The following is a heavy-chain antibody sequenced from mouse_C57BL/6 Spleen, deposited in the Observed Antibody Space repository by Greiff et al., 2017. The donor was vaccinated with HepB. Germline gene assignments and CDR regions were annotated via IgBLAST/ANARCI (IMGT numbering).Heavy chain of an antibody. CDR2: ISYSGSP. D-gene: IGHD1-1*01. CDR1: GYSITSGYD. CDR3: ARERGYYGSRYDWYFDV. Sequence: EVQGVESGPGMVKPSQSLSLTCTVTGYSITSGYDWHWIRHFPGNKLEWMGYISYSGSPNYNPSLKSRISITLDTSTNHFYLKLNSVTTEDTATYYCARERGYYGSRYDWYFDVWGTGTTVTVSS. J-gene: IGHJ1*03. V-gene: IGHV3-1*01.